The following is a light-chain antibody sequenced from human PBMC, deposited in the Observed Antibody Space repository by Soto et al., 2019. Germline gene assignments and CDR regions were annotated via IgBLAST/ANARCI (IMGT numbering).Light chain of an antibody. CDR2: DVS. Sequence: QSALTQPASVSGSPGQSITISCTGTSSDVGTYNYVSWYQHHPGKAPKLMIYDVSNRPSGVSNRFSGSKSGNTASLTISGLQAEDAADYYCTSHTSSSTPLFGGGTKVTVL. CDR3: TSHTSSSTPL. J-gene: IGLJ2*01. CDR1: SSDVGTYNY. V-gene: IGLV2-14*03.